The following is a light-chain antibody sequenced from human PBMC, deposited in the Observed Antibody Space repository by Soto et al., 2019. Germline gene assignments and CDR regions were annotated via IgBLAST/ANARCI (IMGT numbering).Light chain of an antibody. CDR3: QQYDKWPPT. CDR2: GAS. Sequence: EIVLTQSPSILSVSPGERTTLSCRASQSVSTILAWYQQKPGQAPRLLIYGASTRATGIPVRFSGSGSGTEFTLTISSLQSEDFAVYYCQQYDKWPPTFGQGTKVDIK. V-gene: IGKV3-15*01. CDR1: QSVSTI. J-gene: IGKJ1*01.